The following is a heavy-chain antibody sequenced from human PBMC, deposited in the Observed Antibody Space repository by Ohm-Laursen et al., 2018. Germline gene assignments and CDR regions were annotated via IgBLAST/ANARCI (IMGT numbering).Heavy chain of an antibody. Sequence: SLRLSCAAAGFTFDDYAMHWVRQAPGKGLEWVSGISWNSGSIAYADSVKGRFTISRDNAKNSLYLQMNSLRAEDTALYYCAKDMAVGVPAAKGYQYGMDVWGQGTTVTVSS. CDR1: GFTFDDYA. J-gene: IGHJ6*02. V-gene: IGHV3-9*01. D-gene: IGHD2-2*01. CDR2: ISWNSGSI. CDR3: AKDMAVGVPAAKGYQYGMDV.